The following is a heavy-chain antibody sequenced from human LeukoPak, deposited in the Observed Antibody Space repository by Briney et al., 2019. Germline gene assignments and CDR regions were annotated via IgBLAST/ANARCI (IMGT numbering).Heavy chain of an antibody. CDR3: ARDLRRIVGATTGFDY. CDR1: DFSFITYA. Sequence: GGSLRLSCAASDFSFITYAMSWVRQAPGKGLEWVSTISGGGDATYYADSVKGRFTISRDNAKNSLYLQMNSLRAEDTAVYYCARDLRRIVGATTGFDYWGQGTLVTVSS. D-gene: IGHD1-26*01. V-gene: IGHV3-23*01. CDR2: ISGGGDAT. J-gene: IGHJ4*02.